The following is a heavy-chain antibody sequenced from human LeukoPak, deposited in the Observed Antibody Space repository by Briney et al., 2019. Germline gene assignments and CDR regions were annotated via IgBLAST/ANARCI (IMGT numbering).Heavy chain of an antibody. CDR1: GDSVSSNSAA. V-gene: IGHV6-1*01. CDR2: TYYRSKWYN. J-gene: IGHJ4*02. D-gene: IGHD1-14*01. CDR3: ARDTGRRFDY. Sequence: PSQTLSLTCAISGDSVSSNSAAWNWIRQSPSRGLEWLGRTYYRSKWYNDYAASVKSRITFNTDTSENQFSLQLNSVTPEDTAVYYCARDTGRRFDYWGQGTLVTVSS.